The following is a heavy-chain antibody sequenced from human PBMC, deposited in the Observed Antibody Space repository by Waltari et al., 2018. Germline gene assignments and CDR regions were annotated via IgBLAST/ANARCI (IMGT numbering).Heavy chain of an antibody. V-gene: IGHV4-38-2*02. CDR1: GYSISSGYY. CDR2: IYHSGSS. Sequence: QVQLQESGPGLVQPSETLSLTCAVSGYSISSGYYWGWIRQPPGQGLEWSGSIYHSGSSHYHPSPKSRVTISVDTSKNQFPLKLSSVTAADTAVYDCARDQQLVLHAINWFDPWGQGTLVTVSS. J-gene: IGHJ5*02. D-gene: IGHD6-13*01. CDR3: ARDQQLVLHAINWFDP.